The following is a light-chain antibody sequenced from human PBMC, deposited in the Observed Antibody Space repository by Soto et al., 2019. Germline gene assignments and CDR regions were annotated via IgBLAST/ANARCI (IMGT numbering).Light chain of an antibody. CDR2: DVT. CDR1: SNDVGAYHY. Sequence: QSVLTQPRSVSGSPGQSVTISCTGTSNDVGAYHYVSWYQQHPGKAPKLIIYDVTQRPSGIPDRFSGSKSGNTASLSISGLQAEDEAEYYCYSFTSGNTLYVFATGTKVTVL. J-gene: IGLJ1*01. CDR3: YSFTSGNTLYV. V-gene: IGLV2-11*01.